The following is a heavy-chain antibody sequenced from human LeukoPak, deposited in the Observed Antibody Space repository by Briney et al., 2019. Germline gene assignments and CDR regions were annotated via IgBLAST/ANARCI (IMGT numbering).Heavy chain of an antibody. CDR1: GDSVSSNSIA. CDR3: ARDSRVSNSLPLDN. Sequence: SQTLSLTCAISGDSVSSNSIAWNWIRQSPSRGLEWLGRTYYRSKWYNDYALSVKSRITINPDTSKNQLSLQLTSVSPEDTAVYYCARDSRVSNSLPLDNWGQGTLVTVSS. CDR2: TYYRSKWYN. J-gene: IGHJ4*02. D-gene: IGHD4-11*01. V-gene: IGHV6-1*01.